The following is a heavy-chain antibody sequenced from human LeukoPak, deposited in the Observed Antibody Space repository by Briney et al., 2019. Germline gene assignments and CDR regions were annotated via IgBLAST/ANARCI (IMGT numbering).Heavy chain of an antibody. D-gene: IGHD3-10*01. CDR1: GFTFSSYS. Sequence: GGSLRLSCAASGFTFSSYSMNWVRQAPGKWLEWVSSISSSSSYIYYADSVKGRFTISRDNAKNSLYLQMNSLRAEDTAVYYCARVHRVVEYFDYWGQGTLVTVSS. CDR2: ISSSSSYI. J-gene: IGHJ4*02. CDR3: ARVHRVVEYFDY. V-gene: IGHV3-21*01.